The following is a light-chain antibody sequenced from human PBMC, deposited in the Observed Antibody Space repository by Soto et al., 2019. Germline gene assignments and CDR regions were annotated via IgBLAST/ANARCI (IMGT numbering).Light chain of an antibody. CDR2: DAS. CDR3: QQYNSYPWT. Sequence: DIQMGQSPSTLSASVGDRVTITCRASQSINSWLAWYQQKPGRAPKLVIYDASSLETGVPSRFSGSGSGTEFTLTSSSLQPDDFATYYCQQYNSYPWTFGQGTQGEIK. CDR1: QSINSW. V-gene: IGKV1-5*01. J-gene: IGKJ1*01.